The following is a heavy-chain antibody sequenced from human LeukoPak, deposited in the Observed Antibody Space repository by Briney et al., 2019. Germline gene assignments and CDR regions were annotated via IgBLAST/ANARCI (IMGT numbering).Heavy chain of an antibody. CDR3: AKSLFTSATGTGRAFDI. D-gene: IGHD1-1*01. J-gene: IGHJ3*02. Sequence: PGGSLRLSCAASGFTFSDYYMRWIRQAPGKGLEWVSYISSSGNTIYYADSVKGRFTISRDNAKNSLCLQMNSLRAEDTAVYYCAKSLFTSATGTGRAFDIWGQGTMVTVSS. CDR2: ISSSGNTI. CDR1: GFTFSDYY. V-gene: IGHV3-11*04.